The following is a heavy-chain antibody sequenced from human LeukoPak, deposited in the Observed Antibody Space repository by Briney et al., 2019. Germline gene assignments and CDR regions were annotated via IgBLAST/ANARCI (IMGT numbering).Heavy chain of an antibody. Sequence: ASVKVSCKASGYTFTGYYMHWVRQAPGQGLEWMGWINPNSGGTNCAQKFQGRVTVTRDTSISTAYMELSRLRSDDTAVYYCAREMATITWTAFDIWGQGTMVTVSS. J-gene: IGHJ3*02. CDR1: GYTFTGYY. CDR3: AREMATITWTAFDI. CDR2: INPNSGGT. D-gene: IGHD5-24*01. V-gene: IGHV1-2*02.